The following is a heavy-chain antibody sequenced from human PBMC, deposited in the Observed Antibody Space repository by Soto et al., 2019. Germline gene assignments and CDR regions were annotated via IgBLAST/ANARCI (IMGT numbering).Heavy chain of an antibody. CDR1: GGSFSGYY. CDR2: INHSGST. D-gene: IGHD1-1*01. V-gene: IGHV4-34*01. Sequence: SETLSLTCAVYGGSFSGYYWSWIRQPPGKGLEWIGEINHSGSTNYNPSLKSRVTISVDTSKNQFSLKLSSVTAADTAVYYCARHRVHPYNWFDPWGQGTLVTVSS. J-gene: IGHJ5*02. CDR3: ARHRVHPYNWFDP.